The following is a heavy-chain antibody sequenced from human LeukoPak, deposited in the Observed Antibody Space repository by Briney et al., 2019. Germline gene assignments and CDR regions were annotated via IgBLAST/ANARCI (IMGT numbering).Heavy chain of an antibody. V-gene: IGHV4-34*01. J-gene: IGHJ4*02. CDR2: INHSGST. CDR1: GGSFSGYY. Sequence: PSETLSLTCAVHGGSFSGYYWSWIRQPPGKGLEWIGEINHSGSTNYNPALQSRVTISVDTSKNQFSLKLSFVTAADTAVYYCAREIAVAERIHLFDYWGQGTLVTVSS. D-gene: IGHD6-19*01. CDR3: AREIAVAERIHLFDY.